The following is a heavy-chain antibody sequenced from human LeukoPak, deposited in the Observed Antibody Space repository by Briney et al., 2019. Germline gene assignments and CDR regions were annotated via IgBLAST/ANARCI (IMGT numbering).Heavy chain of an antibody. CDR3: ARDGREYDFWSGYHYYYYGMDV. V-gene: IGHV3-11*01. Sequence: GGSLRLSCAASGFTFSDYYMSWIRQAPGKGLEWVSYISSSGGTIYYADSVKGRFTISRDNAKNSLYLQMNSLRAEDTAVYYCARDGREYDFWSGYHYYYYGMDVWGQGTTVTVSS. CDR1: GFTFSDYY. CDR2: ISSSGGTI. J-gene: IGHJ6*02. D-gene: IGHD3-3*01.